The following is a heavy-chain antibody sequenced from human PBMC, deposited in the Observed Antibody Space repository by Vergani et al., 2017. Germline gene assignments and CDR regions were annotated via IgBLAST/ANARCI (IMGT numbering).Heavy chain of an antibody. D-gene: IGHD3-3*01. CDR2: TRNKANSYTT. CDR3: AREKQYYDFWSGYYPRYYYYYMDV. CDR1: GFTFSGSA. Sequence: EVQLVESGGGLVQPGGSLKLSCAASGFTFSGSAMHWVRQAPGKGLEWVGRTRNKANSYTTEYAASVKGRFTISRDDSKNSLYLQMNSLRAEDTAVYYCAREKQYYDFWSGYYPRYYYYYMDVWGKGTTVTVSS. J-gene: IGHJ6*03. V-gene: IGHV3-72*01.